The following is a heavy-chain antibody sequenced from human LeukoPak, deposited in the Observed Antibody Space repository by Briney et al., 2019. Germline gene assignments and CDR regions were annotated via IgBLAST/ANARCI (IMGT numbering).Heavy chain of an antibody. CDR3: AKSLTGYFRGFDC. V-gene: IGHV3-23*01. CDR2: IGGSGGGT. CDR1: GFTFGTYV. Sequence: PGGSLRLSCAASGFTFGTYVMSWVRQAPGKGLEWVSAIGGSGGGTFYANSLKGRFTISRDNSRDTLYLQMNSLRAEDTAVYYCAKSLTGYFRGFDCWGQGTLVTVSS. D-gene: IGHD3-9*01. J-gene: IGHJ4*02.